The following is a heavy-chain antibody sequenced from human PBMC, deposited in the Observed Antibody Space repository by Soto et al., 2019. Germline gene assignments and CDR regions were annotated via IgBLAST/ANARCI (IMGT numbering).Heavy chain of an antibody. CDR2: ISAYNGNT. CDR3: ARTQVNNWFDP. J-gene: IGHJ5*02. V-gene: IGHV1-18*04. CDR1: VGTFSSYG. Sequence: ASVTVSCKASVGTFSSYGSRWVRQAPGQGLEWMGWISAYNGNTNYAQKLQGRVTMTTDTSTSTAYMELRSLRSDDTAVYYCARTQVNNWFDPWGQGTLVTVSS.